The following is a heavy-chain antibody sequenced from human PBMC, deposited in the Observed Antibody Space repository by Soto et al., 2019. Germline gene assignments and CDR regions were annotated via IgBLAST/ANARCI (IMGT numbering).Heavy chain of an antibody. CDR2: IYYSGST. CDR3: ARTEALWGYETH. Sequence: QVQLQESGPGLVKPSQTLSLTCTVSCGSISRGGYYGSGTRQHPGKGLEWIVYIYYSGSTYYNPSLKSRVTISVDTSKNQFSLKLSSVTAADTAVYYCARTEALWGYETHWGQGTLVTVSS. CDR1: CGSISRGGYY. J-gene: IGHJ4*02. V-gene: IGHV4-31*03. D-gene: IGHD5-12*01.